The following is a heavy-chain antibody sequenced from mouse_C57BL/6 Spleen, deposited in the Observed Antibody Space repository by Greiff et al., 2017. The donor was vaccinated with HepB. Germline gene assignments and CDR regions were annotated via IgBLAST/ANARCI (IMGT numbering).Heavy chain of an antibody. D-gene: IGHD1-1*01. CDR2: IHPNSGST. CDR3: ARPGSSYDWYFDV. J-gene: IGHJ1*03. CDR1: GYTFTSYW. V-gene: IGHV1-64*01. Sequence: VKLQQSGAELVKPGASVKLSCKASGYTFTSYWMHWVKQRPGQGLEWIGMIHPNSGSTNYNEKFKSKATLTVDKSSSTAYMQLSSLTSEDSAVYYCARPGSSYDWYFDVWGTGTTVTVSS.